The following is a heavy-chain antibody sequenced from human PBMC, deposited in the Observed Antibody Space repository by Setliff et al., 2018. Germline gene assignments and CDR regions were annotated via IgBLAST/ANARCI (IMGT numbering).Heavy chain of an antibody. CDR1: GGSISSSSYY. CDR3: ARRISYYNFWSGYYDY. V-gene: IGHV4-39*07. Sequence: SETLSLTCTVSGGSISSSSYYWGWIRQPPGKGLEWIGSIYYSGSTYYNPSLKSRVTISVDTSKNQFSLKLSSVTAADTAVYYCARRISYYNFWSGYYDYWGQGTLVTSSS. D-gene: IGHD3-3*01. CDR2: IYYSGST. J-gene: IGHJ4*02.